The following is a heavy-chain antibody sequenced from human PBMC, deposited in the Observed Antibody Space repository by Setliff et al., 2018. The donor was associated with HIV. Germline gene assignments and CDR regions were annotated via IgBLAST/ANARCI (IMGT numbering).Heavy chain of an antibody. CDR3: ARDDHGDPFDY. J-gene: IGHJ4*02. Sequence: GASVKVSCKASGYTFTGYYMHWVRQAPGQGLEWMGWINPNSGDTNYAQNFQGRVTMTRDTSINTAYMELSRLRSDDTAVYYCARDDHGDPFDYWGQGTLVTVSS. CDR2: INPNSGDT. CDR1: GYTFTGYY. D-gene: IGHD4-17*01. V-gene: IGHV1-2*02.